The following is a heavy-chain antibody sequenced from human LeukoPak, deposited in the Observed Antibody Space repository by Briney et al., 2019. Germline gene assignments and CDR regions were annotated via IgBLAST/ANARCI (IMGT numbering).Heavy chain of an antibody. CDR2: ISGSGGST. V-gene: IGHV3-23*01. Sequence: GSLRHSCAASGFTFSSYAMSWVRQAPGKGLEWISAISGSGGSTYYADSVKGRFTISRDNSKNTLYLQMNSLRAEDTAVYYCAGVVAATGYFDFWGQGTLVTVSS. J-gene: IGHJ4*02. CDR1: GFTFSSYA. D-gene: IGHD2-15*01. CDR3: AGVVAATGYFDF.